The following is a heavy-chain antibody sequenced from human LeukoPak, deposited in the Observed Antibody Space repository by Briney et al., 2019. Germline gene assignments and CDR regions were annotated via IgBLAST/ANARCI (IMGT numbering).Heavy chain of an antibody. J-gene: IGHJ2*01. D-gene: IGHD2-21*02. Sequence: GGSLRLSCAASGFTFSSYEMNWVRQAPGKGLEWVSYISSSGSTIYYADSVKGRFTISRDNAKNSLYLQMSSLRAEDTAVYYCARGGMAHIVVVTAIPDWYFDLWGRGTLVTVSS. CDR1: GFTFSSYE. CDR3: ARGGMAHIVVVTAIPDWYFDL. CDR2: ISSSGSTI. V-gene: IGHV3-48*03.